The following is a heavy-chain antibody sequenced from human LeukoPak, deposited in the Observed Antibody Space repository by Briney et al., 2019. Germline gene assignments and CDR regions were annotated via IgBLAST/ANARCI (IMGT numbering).Heavy chain of an antibody. J-gene: IGHJ4*02. CDR3: ARDANWYCSSTSCYFGGFDY. Sequence: SETLSLTCTVSGGSISSSSYYWGWIRQPPGKGLEWIGSIYYSGSTYYNPSLKSRVTISVDTSKNQFSLKLSSVTAADTAVYYCARDANWYCSSTSCYFGGFDYWGQGTLVTVSS. CDR1: GGSISSSSYY. V-gene: IGHV4-39*07. D-gene: IGHD2-2*01. CDR2: IYYSGST.